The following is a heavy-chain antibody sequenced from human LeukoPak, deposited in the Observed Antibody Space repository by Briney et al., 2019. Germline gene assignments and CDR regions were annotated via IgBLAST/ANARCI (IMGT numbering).Heavy chain of an antibody. J-gene: IGHJ4*02. CDR1: GYTFTGYY. Sequence: ASVKVSCKAPGYTFTGYYMHWVRQAPGQGLEWMGWINPNSGGTNYAQKFQGRVTMTRDTSISTAYMELSRLRSDDTAVYYCAREWVTIFGVVNFYYFDYWGQGTLVTVSS. CDR2: INPNSGGT. CDR3: AREWVTIFGVVNFYYFDY. D-gene: IGHD3-3*01. V-gene: IGHV1-2*02.